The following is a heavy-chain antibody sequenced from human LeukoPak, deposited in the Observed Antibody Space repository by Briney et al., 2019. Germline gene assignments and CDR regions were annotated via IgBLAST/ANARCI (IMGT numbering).Heavy chain of an antibody. V-gene: IGHV4-39*07. Sequence: PSETLSLTCTVSGGSISSSRYYWGWIRQPPGKGLEWIGSIYYSGSTYYNPSLKSRVTISVDTSKNQFSLKLSSVTAADTAVYYCARLRLHDSGSLDYWGQGTLVTVSS. CDR3: ARLRLHDSGSLDY. J-gene: IGHJ4*02. D-gene: IGHD3-10*01. CDR1: GGSISSSRYY. CDR2: IYYSGST.